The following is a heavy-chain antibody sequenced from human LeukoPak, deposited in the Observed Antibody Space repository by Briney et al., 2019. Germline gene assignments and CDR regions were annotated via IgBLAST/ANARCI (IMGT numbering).Heavy chain of an antibody. CDR3: ARHRQGYCSSTSFGCYYYYYMDV. D-gene: IGHD2-2*01. CDR1: GYSFTSYW. Sequence: PGESLKISCKGSGYSFTSYWIGWVRQLPGKGLEWMGIIYPGDSDTRYSPSFQGQVTVSADKSISTAYLQWSSLKASDTAIYYCARHRQGYCSSTSFGCYYYYYMDVWGKGTTVTVSS. J-gene: IGHJ6*03. V-gene: IGHV5-51*01. CDR2: IYPGDSDT.